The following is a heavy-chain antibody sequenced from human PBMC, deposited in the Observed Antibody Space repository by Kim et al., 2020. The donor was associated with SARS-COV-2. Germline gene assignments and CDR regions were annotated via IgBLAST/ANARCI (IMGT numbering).Heavy chain of an antibody. CDR1: GFTFSSYG. Sequence: GGSLRLSCAASGFTFSSYGMHWVRQAPGKGLEWVAVIWYDGSNKYYADSVKGRFTISRDNSKNTLYLQMNSLRAEDTAVYYCARDGHIVATIWTYYYGMDVWGQGTTVTVSS. J-gene: IGHJ6*02. CDR2: IWYDGSNK. CDR3: ARDGHIVATIWTYYYGMDV. V-gene: IGHV3-33*01. D-gene: IGHD5-12*01.